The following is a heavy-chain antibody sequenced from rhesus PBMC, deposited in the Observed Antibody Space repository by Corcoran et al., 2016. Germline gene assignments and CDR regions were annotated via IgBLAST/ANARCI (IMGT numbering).Heavy chain of an antibody. CDR1: GGSFRSYW. Sequence: QVQLQESGPGLVKPSETLSLTCAVSGGSFRSYWWRWIRRPPGMGRGWIGEINGNSGSTNYNPSLKSRVTISKDAAKTQFSLKLSSVTAADTAVYYCARFCSGIYCYARDYWGQGVLVTVSS. CDR2: INGNSGST. CDR3: ARFCSGIYCYARDY. D-gene: IGHD2-27*01. V-gene: IGHV4-80*01. J-gene: IGHJ4*01.